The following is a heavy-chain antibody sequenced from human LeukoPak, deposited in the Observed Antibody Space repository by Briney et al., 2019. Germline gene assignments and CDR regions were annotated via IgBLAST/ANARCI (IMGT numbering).Heavy chain of an antibody. CDR2: IRYKARSYTT. CDR3: SRIQLGATNFYDY. D-gene: IGHD2-2*01. CDR1: GFTVSSNY. V-gene: IGHV3-72*01. Sequence: PGGSLRLSCAASGFTVSSNYKTWVRQAPGKGLQWVGRIRYKARSYTTTYAASVEGRFSISRDDSKSSLYLQMSSLRTEDTAVYYCSRIQLGATNFYDYWGQGTLVTVSS. J-gene: IGHJ4*02.